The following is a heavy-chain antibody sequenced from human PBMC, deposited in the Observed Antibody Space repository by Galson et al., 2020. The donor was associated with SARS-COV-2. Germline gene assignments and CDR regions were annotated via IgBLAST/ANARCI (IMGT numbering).Heavy chain of an antibody. Sequence: SETLSLTCTVSGGSISSRGHYWSWIRQHPGKGLEWIGYIYHSGDTYYNPSLMSRITISVDTSKNQFSLKLSSVTAADTAVYYCARDRSGSSLFDKWGQGTLVTVSS. CDR3: ARDRSGSSLFDK. J-gene: IGHJ4*02. V-gene: IGHV4-31*03. D-gene: IGHD1-26*01. CDR2: IYHSGDT. CDR1: GGSISSRGHY.